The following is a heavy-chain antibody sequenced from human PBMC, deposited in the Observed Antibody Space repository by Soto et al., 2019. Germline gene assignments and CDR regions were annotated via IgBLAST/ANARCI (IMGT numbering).Heavy chain of an antibody. CDR2: INIGNGNT. J-gene: IGHJ5*02. Sequence: ASVKVSCKASGYRFIYYPIHCVRQAPGQRPEWMGWINIGNGNTQYSDKFQGRVTMTTDTSTSTAFMELRSLRSDDTAVYYCARMPRGSYHWFDPWGQGTLVTVSS. V-gene: IGHV1-3*04. D-gene: IGHD1-26*01. CDR3: ARMPRGSYHWFDP. CDR1: GYRFIYYP.